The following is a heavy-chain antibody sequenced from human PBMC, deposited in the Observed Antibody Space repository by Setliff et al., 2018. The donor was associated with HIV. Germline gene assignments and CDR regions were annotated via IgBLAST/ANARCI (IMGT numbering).Heavy chain of an antibody. D-gene: IGHD2-2*01. CDR2: IYYSGST. J-gene: IGHJ6*03. CDR1: GGSISSGYYY. Sequence: SETLSLTCTVSGGSISSGYYYWGWIRQPPGKGLEWVGTIYYSGSTYYNPSLKSRVTISVDTSKNQFSLKLSPVTAADTAVYYCARTKDCSNTSCPGTHYYYYMDVWGKGTTVTVSS. CDR3: ARTKDCSNTSCPGTHYYYYMDV. V-gene: IGHV4-39*01.